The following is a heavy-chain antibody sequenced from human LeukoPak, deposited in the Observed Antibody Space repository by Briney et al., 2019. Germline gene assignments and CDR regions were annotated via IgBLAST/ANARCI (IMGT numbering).Heavy chain of an antibody. CDR1: GFTVSNNY. CDR2: ISSSSTYI. D-gene: IGHD2-15*01. V-gene: IGHV3-21*01. CDR3: ARPSMGYCRGGSCFDAFDI. J-gene: IGHJ3*02. Sequence: GGSLRLSCVASGFTVSNNYMSWVRQAPGKGLEWVSSISSSSTYIYYADSVKGRFTISRDNAKKSLYLQMNSLRAEDTAVYYCARPSMGYCRGGSCFDAFDIWGHGTMVTVSS.